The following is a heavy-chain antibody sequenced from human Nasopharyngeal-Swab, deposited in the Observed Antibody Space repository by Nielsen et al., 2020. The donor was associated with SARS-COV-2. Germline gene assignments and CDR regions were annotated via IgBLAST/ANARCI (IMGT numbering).Heavy chain of an antibody. Sequence: ASAKVSCKVSGYTLTELSMHWVRHATGKGLEWRGGFDPEDGETIYEQKFQGRVTMTEDTSTDTAYMELSSLRSEDTPVYYCATLSYGGNSPHVIWGQGTLVTVSS. CDR1: GYTLTELS. J-gene: IGHJ4*02. CDR3: ATLSYGGNSPHVI. D-gene: IGHD4-23*01. CDR2: FDPEDGET. V-gene: IGHV1-24*01.